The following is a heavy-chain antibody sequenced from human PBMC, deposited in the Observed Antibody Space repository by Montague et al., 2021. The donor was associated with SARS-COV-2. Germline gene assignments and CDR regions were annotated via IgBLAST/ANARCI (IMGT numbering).Heavy chain of an antibody. J-gene: IGHJ4*02. CDR3: ARVEAQNLAHY. CDR1: GGSISSSNHY. V-gene: IGHV4-39*07. Sequence: SETLSLTCTVSGGSISSSNHYWSCIRQPPGKGLVWIGTMYYSGSTYYNASLKSRVIMSVDTSKNQFSLNLTSVAAADTAVYYCARVEAQNLAHYWGQGTLVTVSS. CDR2: MYYSGST. D-gene: IGHD1-14*01.